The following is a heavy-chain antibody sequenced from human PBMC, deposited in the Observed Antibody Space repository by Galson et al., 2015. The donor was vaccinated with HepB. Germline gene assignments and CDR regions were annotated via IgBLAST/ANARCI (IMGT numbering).Heavy chain of an antibody. Sequence: SLRLSCAASGFIINNNFMNWVRQAPGKGLEWVSVIYSGGSTYYADSVKGRFTISRDISKNTVYLRMDSLRVEDTAVYYCARDANVRYDSTGFDYWGQGALVTVSS. CDR1: GFIINNNF. D-gene: IGHD3-22*01. CDR3: ARDANVRYDSTGFDY. J-gene: IGHJ4*02. CDR2: IYSGGST. V-gene: IGHV3-53*01.